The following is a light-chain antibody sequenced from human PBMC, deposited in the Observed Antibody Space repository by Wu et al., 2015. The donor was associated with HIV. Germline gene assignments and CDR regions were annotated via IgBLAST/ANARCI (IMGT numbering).Light chain of an antibody. CDR3: QKYNTAPWT. V-gene: IGKV3-15*01. CDR2: GGS. CDR1: QSVSSN. J-gene: IGKJ1*01. Sequence: EVVMTQSPATLSVSPGERATLSCRASQSVSSNLAWYQQKPGQAPRLLIYGGSTRATGIPARFSGSGSGTEFTLTISSLQPEDVATYYCQKYNTAPWTFGQGTKVEMK.